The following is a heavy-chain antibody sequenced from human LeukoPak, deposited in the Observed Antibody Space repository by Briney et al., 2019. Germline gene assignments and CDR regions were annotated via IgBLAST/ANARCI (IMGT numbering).Heavy chain of an antibody. J-gene: IGHJ5*02. Sequence: PSETLSLTCAVYGGSFSGYYWSWIRQPPGKGLEWIGEINHSGSTNYNPSLKSRVTISVDTSKNQFSLKLSSETAADTAVYYCARRIAARWFDPWGQGTLVTVSS. CDR3: ARRIAARWFDP. CDR1: GGSFSGYY. CDR2: INHSGST. D-gene: IGHD6-6*01. V-gene: IGHV4-34*01.